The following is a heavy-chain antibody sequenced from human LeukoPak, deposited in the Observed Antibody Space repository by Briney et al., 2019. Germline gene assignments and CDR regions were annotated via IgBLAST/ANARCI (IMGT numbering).Heavy chain of an antibody. CDR1: GGSISSSSYY. J-gene: IGHJ1*01. V-gene: IGHV4-39*07. CDR3: ARGTATGGPQLLYIAQIGYFQH. CDR2: IYYSGGT. D-gene: IGHD2-2*02. Sequence: PSETLSLTCTVSGGSISSSSYYWGWIRQPPGKGLEWIGSIYYSGGTYYNPSLKSRVTISVDTSKNQFSLKLSSVTAADTAVYYCARGTATGGPQLLYIAQIGYFQHWGQGTLVTVSS.